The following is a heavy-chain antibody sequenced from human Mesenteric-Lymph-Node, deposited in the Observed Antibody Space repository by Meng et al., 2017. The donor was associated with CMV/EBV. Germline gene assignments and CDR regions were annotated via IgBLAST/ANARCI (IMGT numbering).Heavy chain of an antibody. Sequence: GGSLRLSCAASGFTFSGYSMNWVRQAPGKGLEWVSLISSSSSYKYHADSVKGRFTISRDNAKNSLYLQMNSLRAEDTAVYYCARSAYYDFWSGYYGDYWEASYYYYGMDVWGQGTTVTVSS. D-gene: IGHD3-3*01. CDR2: ISSSSSYK. J-gene: IGHJ6*02. CDR3: ARSAYYDFWSGYYGDYWEASYYYYGMDV. V-gene: IGHV3-21*01. CDR1: GFTFSGYS.